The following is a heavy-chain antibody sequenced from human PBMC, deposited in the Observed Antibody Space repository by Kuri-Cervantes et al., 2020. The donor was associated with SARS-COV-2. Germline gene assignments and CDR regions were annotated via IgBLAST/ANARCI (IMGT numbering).Heavy chain of an antibody. J-gene: IGHJ4*02. CDR3: ASGRNDIVVVPAAPNYFDY. D-gene: IGHD2-2*01. CDR1: GFTFSSYG. Sequence: GESLKISCAASGFTFSSYGMHWVRQAPGKGLEWVAFIRYDGSNKYYADSVKGRFTISRDNSKNTLYLQMNSLRAEDTAVYYCASGRNDIVVVPAAPNYFDYWGQGTLVTVSS. V-gene: IGHV3-30*02. CDR2: IRYDGSNK.